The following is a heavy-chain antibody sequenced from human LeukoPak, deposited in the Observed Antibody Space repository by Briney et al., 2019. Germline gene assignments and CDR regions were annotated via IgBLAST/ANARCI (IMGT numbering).Heavy chain of an antibody. Sequence: ASVKVSCKASGYTFTRHYMNWVRQAPGQGLEWMGKINPSSGGTGYAQKFQGRVTMTRDTSISTAYMELSSLRSDDTAVYYCAGTYCGGDCYLNDAFDIWGRGTLVTVSS. V-gene: IGHV1-46*01. CDR1: GYTFTRHY. CDR3: AGTYCGGDCYLNDAFDI. CDR2: INPSSGGT. D-gene: IGHD2-21*01. J-gene: IGHJ3*02.